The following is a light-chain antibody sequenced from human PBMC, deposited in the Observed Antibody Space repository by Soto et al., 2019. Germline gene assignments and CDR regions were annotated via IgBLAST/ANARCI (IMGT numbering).Light chain of an antibody. J-gene: IGLJ1*01. CDR1: SSNIGNNF. Sequence: QSVLTQPPSVSAAPGQKVTISCSGSSSNIGNNFVTWYQQLPGTAPKLLIYDNNKRPSGIPDRFSGSQSGTSATLGITGLQTGDEADYYCCSYAGSYTYVFGSGTKLTVL. CDR2: DNN. V-gene: IGLV1-51*01. CDR3: CSYAGSYTYV.